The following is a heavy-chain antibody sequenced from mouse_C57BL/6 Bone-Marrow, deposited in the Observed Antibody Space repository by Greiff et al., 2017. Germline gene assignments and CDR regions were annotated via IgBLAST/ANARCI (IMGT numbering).Heavy chain of an antibody. CDR3: ARSWDYFDY. J-gene: IGHJ2*01. D-gene: IGHD4-1*01. Sequence: QVQLQQSGAELVKPGASVKISCKVSGYAFSTYWMNWVKQRPGKGLEWIGEIYPGDGDTNYNEKFKGKATLTADKSSSTAYMQLLSLASEDSAVYFCARSWDYFDYWGQGTTLTVSS. V-gene: IGHV1-80*01. CDR2: IYPGDGDT. CDR1: GYAFSTYW.